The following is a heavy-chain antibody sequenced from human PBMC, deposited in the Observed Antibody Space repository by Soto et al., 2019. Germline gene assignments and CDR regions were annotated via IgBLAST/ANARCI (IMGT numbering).Heavy chain of an antibody. J-gene: IGHJ6*02. D-gene: IGHD3-3*01. CDR1: GFTFSSYA. CDR2: ISGSGGST. V-gene: IGHV3-23*01. CDR3: AKDSSAPRSTIVGVVSWVPYGMDV. Sequence: PGGSLRLSCAASGFTFSSYAMSWVRQAPGKGLEWVSAISGSGGSTYYADSVKGRFTISRDNSKNTLYLQMNSLRAEDTAVYYCAKDSSAPRSTIVGVVSWVPYGMDVLGQGNTVTGPS.